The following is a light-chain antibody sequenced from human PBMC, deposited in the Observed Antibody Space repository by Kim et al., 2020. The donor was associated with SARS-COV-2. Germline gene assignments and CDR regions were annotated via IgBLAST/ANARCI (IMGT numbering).Light chain of an antibody. J-gene: IGKJ2*01. CDR3: QQYTDWPPYT. CDR1: QTINTN. Sequence: GSPGDRATLSCRASQTINTNLAWYQQEPGQAPSLLMYDASARARGVPARFSGSGSGTEFTLSISSVQSEDFAMYYCQQYTDWPPYTFGQGTKLEI. CDR2: DAS. V-gene: IGKV3-15*01.